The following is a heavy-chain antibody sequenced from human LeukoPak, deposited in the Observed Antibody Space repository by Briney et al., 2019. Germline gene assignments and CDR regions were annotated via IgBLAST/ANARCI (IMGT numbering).Heavy chain of an antibody. Sequence: SETLSLTCTVSGGSISSYYWGWIRQPPGKGLEWIGSIYYSGSTYYNPSLKSRVTISVDTSKNQFSLKLSSVTAADTAVYYCARHTLVVVVAATTNWFDPWGQGTLVTVSS. CDR3: ARHTLVVVVAATTNWFDP. D-gene: IGHD2-15*01. V-gene: IGHV4-39*01. CDR2: IYYSGST. J-gene: IGHJ5*02. CDR1: GGSISSYY.